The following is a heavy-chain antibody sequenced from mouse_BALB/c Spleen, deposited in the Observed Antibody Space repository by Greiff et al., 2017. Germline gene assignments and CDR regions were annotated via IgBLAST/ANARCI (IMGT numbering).Heavy chain of an antibody. V-gene: IGHV2-2*02. CDR3: ARRRGNSWYFDV. D-gene: IGHD2-1*01. Sequence: QVQLQQSGPGLVQPSQSLSITCTVSGFSLTSYGVHWVRQSPGKGLEWLGVIWSGGSTDYNAAFISRLSISKDNSKSQVFFKMNSLQANDTAIYYCARRRGNSWYFDVWGAGTTVTVSS. J-gene: IGHJ1*01. CDR2: IWSGGST. CDR1: GFSLTSYG.